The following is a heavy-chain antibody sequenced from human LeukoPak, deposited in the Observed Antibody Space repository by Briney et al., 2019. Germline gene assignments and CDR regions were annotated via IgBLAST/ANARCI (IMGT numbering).Heavy chain of an antibody. CDR2: IKQDGSET. CDR1: GFTFTNNF. CDR3: VREGFYFFDF. V-gene: IGHV3-7*01. Sequence: GSLRLSCAASGFTFTNNFMSWVRQVPGKGLEWVANIKQDGSETTYADSVRGRFTIFRDKAKDSVYLQMNSLRSEDSATYYCVREGFYFFDFWGQGTLVTVSS. J-gene: IGHJ4*01.